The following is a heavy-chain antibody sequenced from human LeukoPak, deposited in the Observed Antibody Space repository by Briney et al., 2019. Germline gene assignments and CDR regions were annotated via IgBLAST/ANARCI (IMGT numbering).Heavy chain of an antibody. CDR2: INPNSGGT. J-gene: IGHJ5*02. CDR3: ARKYDILTGQSNWFDP. D-gene: IGHD3-9*01. V-gene: IGHV1-2*02. Sequence: ASLKVSCKASGYTFSSYGISWVRQAPGQGLEWMGWINPNSGGTKYPQKFQGRVTMTRDTSISTAYLEVSRLRSDDTAVYYCARKYDILTGQSNWFDPWGQGTLVTVSS. CDR1: GYTFSSYG.